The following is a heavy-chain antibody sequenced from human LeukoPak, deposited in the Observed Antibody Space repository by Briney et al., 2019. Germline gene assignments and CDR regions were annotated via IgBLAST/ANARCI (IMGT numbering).Heavy chain of an antibody. V-gene: IGHV1-69*05. CDR1: GGTFISYA. CDR3: AGGIVVVPAPSYYMDV. Sequence: ASVKVSCKASGGTFISYAISWVRQAPGQGLEWMGGIIPIFGTANYAQKFQGRVTITTDESTSTAYMELSSPRSEDTAVYYCAGGIVVVPAPSYYMDVWGKGTTVTVSS. D-gene: IGHD2-2*01. J-gene: IGHJ6*03. CDR2: IIPIFGTA.